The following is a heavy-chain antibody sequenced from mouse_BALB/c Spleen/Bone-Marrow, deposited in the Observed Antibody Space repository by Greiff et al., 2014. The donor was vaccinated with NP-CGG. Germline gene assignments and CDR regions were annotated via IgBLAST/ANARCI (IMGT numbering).Heavy chain of an antibody. V-gene: IGHV1-9*01. Sequence: QVQLKQSGAELMKPGASVKISCKATGYTFSSYWIEWVKQRPGHGLEWIGEILPGSGSTNYIEKFKGKATFTADTSSNTAYMQLSSLTSEDSAVYYCARGYDYASFAYWGQGTLVTVSA. CDR1: GYTFSSYW. D-gene: IGHD2-4*01. J-gene: IGHJ3*01. CDR2: ILPGSGST. CDR3: ARGYDYASFAY.